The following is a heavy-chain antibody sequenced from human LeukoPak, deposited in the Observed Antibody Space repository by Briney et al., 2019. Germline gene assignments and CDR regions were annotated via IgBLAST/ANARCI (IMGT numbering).Heavy chain of an antibody. CDR1: GGTFSSYA. CDR2: IIPILGIA. J-gene: IGHJ6*02. V-gene: IGHV1-69*04. Sequence: SVKVSCKASGGTFSSYAISWVRQAPGQGLEWMGRIIPILGIANYAQKFQGRVTITADKSMSTAYMELSSLRSEDTAVYYCARDRGCSSTSCYDYYYYGMDVWGQGTTVTVSS. CDR3: ARDRGCSSTSCYDYYYYGMDV. D-gene: IGHD2-2*01.